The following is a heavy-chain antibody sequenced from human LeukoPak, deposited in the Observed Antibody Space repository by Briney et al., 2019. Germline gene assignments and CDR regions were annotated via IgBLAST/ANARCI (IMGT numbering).Heavy chain of an antibody. CDR3: ARVSSCSSTSCYEDFDY. Sequence: GTLSLTCAVSGGSISSSNWWSWVRQPPGKGLEWIGEIYHSGSTNYNPSLKSRVTISVDKSKNQFSLKLSSVTAADTAVYYCARVSSCSSTSCYEDFDYWGQGTLVTVSS. CDR1: GGSISSSNW. D-gene: IGHD2-2*01. J-gene: IGHJ4*02. CDR2: IYHSGST. V-gene: IGHV4-4*02.